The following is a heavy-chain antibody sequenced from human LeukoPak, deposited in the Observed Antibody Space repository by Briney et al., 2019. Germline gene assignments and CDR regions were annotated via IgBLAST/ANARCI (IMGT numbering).Heavy chain of an antibody. V-gene: IGHV4-59*01. J-gene: IGHJ4*02. CDR3: ARDRGPYDSSGYLGY. D-gene: IGHD3-22*01. CDR2: IYYSGST. CDR1: GGSISSYY. Sequence: SETPSLTCTGSGGSISSYYWSWIRQPPGRGLEWIGYIYYSGSTNYNPSLKSRVTISVDTSKNQFSLKLSSVTAADTAVYYCARDRGPYDSSGYLGYWGQGTLVTVSS.